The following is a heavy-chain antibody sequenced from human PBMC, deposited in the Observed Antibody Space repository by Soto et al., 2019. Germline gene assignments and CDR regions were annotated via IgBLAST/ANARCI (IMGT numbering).Heavy chain of an antibody. V-gene: IGHV1-69*13. CDR1: GGTFSSYA. J-gene: IGHJ4*02. Sequence: SVKVSCKASGGTFSSYAISWVRQAPGQGLEWMGGIIPIFGTANYAQKFQGRVTITADESTSTAYMELSSLRSEDTAVYYCARVPDYDSSGYSDYWGQGTLVTSPQ. CDR2: IIPIFGTA. D-gene: IGHD3-22*01. CDR3: ARVPDYDSSGYSDY.